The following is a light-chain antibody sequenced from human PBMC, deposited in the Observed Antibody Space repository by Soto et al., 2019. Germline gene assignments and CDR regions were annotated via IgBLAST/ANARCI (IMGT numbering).Light chain of an antibody. J-gene: IGKJ1*01. Sequence: DIQMTQSPSTLSASVGDRVTITCRASQSINSWLAWYQQKPRKAPKLLIYKASSLESGVPSRFSGSGSGTEFTLTISSLQPDDFATYYCQQYNSYPLTFGQGTKVQIK. V-gene: IGKV1-5*03. CDR2: KAS. CDR1: QSINSW. CDR3: QQYNSYPLT.